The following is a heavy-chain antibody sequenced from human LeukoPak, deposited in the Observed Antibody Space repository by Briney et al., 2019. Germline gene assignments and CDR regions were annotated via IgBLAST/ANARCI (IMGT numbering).Heavy chain of an antibody. V-gene: IGHV3-23*01. CDR3: AKDLKADGYNHYYFDS. CDR2: ISGSGGST. CDR1: GFTFSSYA. D-gene: IGHD5-24*01. J-gene: IGHJ4*02. Sequence: QTGGSLRLSCAASGFTFSSYAMSWVRQAPGKGLEWVSAISGSGGSTYYADSVKGRFTISRDNSKNTLYLQMNSLRAEDTAVYSCAKDLKADGYNHYYFDSWGQGTLVTVSS.